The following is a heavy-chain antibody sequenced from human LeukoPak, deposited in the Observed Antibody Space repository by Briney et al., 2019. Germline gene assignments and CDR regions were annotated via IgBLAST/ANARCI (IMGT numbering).Heavy chain of an antibody. Sequence: GGSLRLSCAASGFTFSSYAMSWVRQAPGKGLDWVSGISGSGDNTYYADSVKGRFTISRDNSKNTLYVQVNSLGTEDTAAYYCAKGRYYDSSGSFYFAYWGQGTLVTVSS. CDR1: GFTFSSYA. D-gene: IGHD3-22*01. CDR2: ISGSGDNT. CDR3: AKGRYYDSSGSFYFAY. V-gene: IGHV3-23*01. J-gene: IGHJ4*02.